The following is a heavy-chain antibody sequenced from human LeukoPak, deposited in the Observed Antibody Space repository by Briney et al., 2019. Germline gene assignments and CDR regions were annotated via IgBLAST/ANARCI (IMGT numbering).Heavy chain of an antibody. V-gene: IGHV3-23*01. J-gene: IGHJ4*02. CDR2: ITDSGGDT. CDR1: GFTFSHYA. CDR3: AKGSAAARPYYFDF. D-gene: IGHD6-6*01. Sequence: GGSLRLSCAASGFTFSHYAMGWVRQAPGEGLEWISAITDSGGDTYYADSVKDRFTISRDNSKSTLDLQMNSLRVEDTAVYYCAKGSAAARPYYFDFWGQGTLVTVSS.